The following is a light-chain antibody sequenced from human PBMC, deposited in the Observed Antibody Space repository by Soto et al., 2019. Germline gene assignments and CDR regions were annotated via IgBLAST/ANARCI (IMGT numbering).Light chain of an antibody. V-gene: IGLV2-14*01. Sequence: QSALTQPASVSGYPGQSINISCTGTSSDVGGYNYVSRYQQHPGKAPRLMIYEVSNRPSGVSNRFSGSKSGNTASLTISGLQAEDEADYYCSSYTRSSTLYVYGTWPKVAVL. CDR2: EVS. J-gene: IGLJ1*01. CDR3: SSYTRSSTLYV. CDR1: SSDVGGYNY.